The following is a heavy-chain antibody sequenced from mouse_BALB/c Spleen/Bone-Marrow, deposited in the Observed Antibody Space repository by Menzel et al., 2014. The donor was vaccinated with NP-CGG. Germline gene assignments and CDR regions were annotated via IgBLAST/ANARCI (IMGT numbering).Heavy chain of an antibody. J-gene: IGHJ2*01. CDR1: GLNIKDTY. V-gene: IGHV14-3*02. CDR3: ASYVYGYYFDY. D-gene: IGHD1-1*01. Sequence: EVKLQESGAELVKPGASVKLSCTASGLNIKDTYMHWVKQRPEQGLEWIGRIDPANVNTKYDPKFQGKATITADTSSNTAYLQLSSLTSEDTAVYYCASYVYGYYFDYWGQGTTLTVSS. CDR2: IDPANVNT.